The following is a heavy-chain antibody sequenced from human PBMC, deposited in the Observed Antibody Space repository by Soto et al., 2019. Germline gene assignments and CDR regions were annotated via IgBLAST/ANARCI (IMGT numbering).Heavy chain of an antibody. Sequence: SETLSLTCAVSGGSISSSNWWSWVRQPPGKGLEWIGEIYHSGSTNYNPSLKSRVTISVDKSKNQFSLKLSSVTAADTAVYYRARANYDFWSRYSPNWSDPRDQGTLGTVSS. CDR3: ARANYDFWSRYSPNWSDP. CDR1: GGSISSSNW. V-gene: IGHV4-4*02. D-gene: IGHD3-3*01. CDR2: IYHSGST. J-gene: IGHJ5*02.